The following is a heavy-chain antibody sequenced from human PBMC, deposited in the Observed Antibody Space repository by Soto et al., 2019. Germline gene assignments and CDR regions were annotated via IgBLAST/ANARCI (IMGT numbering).Heavy chain of an antibody. CDR3: TRFPDIAAAVRDF. Sequence: GGSLRLSCAASGFTFSGSAMHWVRQASGKGLEWVGRIRSIANSYATAYAASVKGRFTISRDDSKNTAYLQMNSLKTEDTGVYYCTRFPDIAAAVRDFWGQGTLVTVSS. V-gene: IGHV3-73*01. CDR2: IRSIANSYAT. D-gene: IGHD6-13*01. CDR1: GFTFSGSA. J-gene: IGHJ4*02.